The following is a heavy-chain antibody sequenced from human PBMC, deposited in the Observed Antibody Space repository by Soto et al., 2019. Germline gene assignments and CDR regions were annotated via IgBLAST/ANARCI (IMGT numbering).Heavy chain of an antibody. V-gene: IGHV3-23*01. Sequence: PGGSLRLSRATSGFTFSSYAMSWVRQAPGKGLEWVSAISGSGGTTYYADPVKGRFTISRDKSKNTLYLQMNSLRAEDTAVYYCARPKTIGAAAGKGWFDPWGQGTLVTVSS. CDR2: ISGSGGTT. D-gene: IGHD6-13*01. J-gene: IGHJ5*02. CDR1: GFTFSSYA. CDR3: ARPKTIGAAAGKGWFDP.